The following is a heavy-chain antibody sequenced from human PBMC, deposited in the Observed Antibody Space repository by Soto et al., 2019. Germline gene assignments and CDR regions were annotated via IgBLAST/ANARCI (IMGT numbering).Heavy chain of an antibody. V-gene: IGHV1-24*01. CDR2: FDPEDGET. Sequence: ASMKVSCKVSGYTLTELSMHWVRQAPGKGLEWMGGFDPEDGETIYAQKFQGRVTMTEDTSTDTAYMELSSLRSEDTAVYYCATVTGYSYGYFDYWGQGTLVTVSS. J-gene: IGHJ4*02. CDR1: GYTLTELS. CDR3: ATVTGYSYGYFDY. D-gene: IGHD5-18*01.